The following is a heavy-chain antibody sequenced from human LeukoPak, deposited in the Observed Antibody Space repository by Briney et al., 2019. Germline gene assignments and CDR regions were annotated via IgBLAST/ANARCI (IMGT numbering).Heavy chain of an antibody. D-gene: IGHD5/OR15-5a*01. V-gene: IGHV3-23*01. CDR2: ISGSGGST. Sequence: GGSLRLSCAASGFTFSSYAMSWVRQAPGKGLEWVSAISGSGGSTYYADSVKGRFTLSRDNSKNTLYLQMNSLRAEDTAVYYCAKDLSSSTYWYFDLWGRGTLVTVSS. CDR1: GFTFSSYA. CDR3: AKDLSSSTYWYFDL. J-gene: IGHJ2*01.